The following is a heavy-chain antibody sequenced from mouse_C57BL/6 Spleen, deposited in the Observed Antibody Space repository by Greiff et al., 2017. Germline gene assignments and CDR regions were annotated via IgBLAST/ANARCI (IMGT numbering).Heavy chain of an antibody. CDR3: ARRDYGSSYWYFDV. Sequence: EVKLQESGGGLVQPGGSLKLSCAASGIDFSRYWMSWVRRAPGKGLEWIGEINPDSSTINYAPSLKDKFIISRDNAKNTLYLQMSKVRSEDTALYYCARRDYGSSYWYFDVWGTGTTVTVSS. V-gene: IGHV4-1*01. J-gene: IGHJ1*03. CDR2: INPDSSTI. CDR1: GIDFSRYW. D-gene: IGHD1-1*01.